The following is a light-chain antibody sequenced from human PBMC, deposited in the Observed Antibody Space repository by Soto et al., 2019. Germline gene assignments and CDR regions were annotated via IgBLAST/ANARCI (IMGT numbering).Light chain of an antibody. CDR3: QQYYSTPVT. CDR2: WAS. V-gene: IGKV4-1*01. J-gene: IGKJ1*01. CDR1: QSVLYSSNNKNY. Sequence: DIVMTQSPDSLAVSLGERATINCKSSQSVLYSSNNKNYLAWYQQKPGQPPKLLIYWASTRESGVPDRFSGSGSGTDFTLSISSLQAEDVAVYYCQQYYSTPVTFGQGTKVE.